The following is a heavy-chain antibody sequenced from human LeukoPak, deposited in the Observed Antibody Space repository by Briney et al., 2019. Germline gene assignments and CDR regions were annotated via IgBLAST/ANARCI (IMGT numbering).Heavy chain of an antibody. J-gene: IGHJ5*02. V-gene: IGHV4-39*07. CDR1: GDSISGSNYH. Sequence: SETLSLTCTVSGDSISGSNYHWGWIRQAPGMGLEWLGNVHRSGRAYYNESLRGRTTISVDTSKNQFSLRLASMTTADTAVYYCAREPDAWGQGILVTVSS. CDR2: VHRSGRA. CDR3: AREPDA.